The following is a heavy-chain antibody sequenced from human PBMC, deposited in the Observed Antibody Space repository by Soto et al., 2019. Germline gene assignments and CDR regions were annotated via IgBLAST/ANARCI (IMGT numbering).Heavy chain of an antibody. D-gene: IGHD2-15*01. J-gene: IGHJ6*03. Sequence: QVQLVQSGAEVKKPGSSVKVSCKASGGTFSSYTISWVRQAPGQGLEWMGRIIPILGIANYAQKFQGRVTITADKSTSTAYMGLSSLRSEDTAVYYCARAWGHQRNCSGGSCYPNYYYYMDVWGKGTTVTVSS. CDR2: IIPILGIA. CDR1: GGTFSSYT. V-gene: IGHV1-69*02. CDR3: ARAWGHQRNCSGGSCYPNYYYYMDV.